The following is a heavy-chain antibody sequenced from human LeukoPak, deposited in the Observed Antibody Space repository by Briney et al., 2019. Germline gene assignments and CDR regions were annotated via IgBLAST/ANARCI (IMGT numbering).Heavy chain of an antibody. J-gene: IGHJ4*02. D-gene: IGHD3-16*01. V-gene: IGHV3-21*01. Sequence: GGSLRLSCAASGFTFASYSMNWVRQAPGKGLEWVSSISSSGNYIYYADSVKGRFTISRDNARNSLYLQMNSLRAEDTAVYYCARGGRGTIMIVAAALDYWGQGTLVTVSS. CDR3: ARGGRGTIMIVAAALDY. CDR1: GFTFASYS. CDR2: ISSSGNYI.